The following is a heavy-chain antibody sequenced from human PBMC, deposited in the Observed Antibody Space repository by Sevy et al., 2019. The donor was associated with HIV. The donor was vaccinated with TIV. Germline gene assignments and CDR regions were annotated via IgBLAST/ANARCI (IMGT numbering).Heavy chain of an antibody. CDR1: GYTFTSYS. Sequence: ASVKVSCKASGYTFTSYSIHWVRQAPGQGLEWMGIINPSGGSTTYAQMFQGRVTLTRDKSTNTVFLELSSLRFDDTAVYYCAIPGFSGYDGVDQWGQGTLVTVSS. CDR3: AIPGFSGYDGVDQ. J-gene: IGHJ4*02. D-gene: IGHD5-12*01. CDR2: INPSGGST. V-gene: IGHV1-46*01.